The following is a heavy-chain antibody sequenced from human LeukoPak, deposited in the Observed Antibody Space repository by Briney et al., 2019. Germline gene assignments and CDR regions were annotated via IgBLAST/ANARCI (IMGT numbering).Heavy chain of an antibody. J-gene: IGHJ5*02. CDR3: AKGSSGYFADL. CDR1: GFTFSSYA. V-gene: IGHV3-23*01. CDR2: ISNDGGGT. Sequence: GGSLRLSCAASGFTFSSYAMSWVRQTPGKGLEWVSAISNDGGGTQYADFVEGRFTISRDNSKNTLFLQMSSLRAEDTALYYCAKGSSGYFADLWGQGTLVTVSS. D-gene: IGHD3-22*01.